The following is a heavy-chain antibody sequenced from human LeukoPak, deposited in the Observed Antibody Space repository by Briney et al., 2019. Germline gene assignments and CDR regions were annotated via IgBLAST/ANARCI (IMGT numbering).Heavy chain of an antibody. CDR3: ASCIAVAGQRTWFDP. CDR2: INPNSGGT. J-gene: IGHJ5*02. Sequence: ASVKVSCKASGYTFTGCYMHWVRQAPGQGLEWMGWINPNSGGTNYAQKFQGRVTMTRDTSISTAYMELSRLRSDDTAVYYCASCIAVAGQRTWFDPWGQGTLVTVSS. V-gene: IGHV1-2*02. D-gene: IGHD6-19*01. CDR1: GYTFTGCY.